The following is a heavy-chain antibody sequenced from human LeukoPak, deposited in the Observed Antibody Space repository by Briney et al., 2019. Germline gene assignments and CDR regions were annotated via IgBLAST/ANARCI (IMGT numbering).Heavy chain of an antibody. V-gene: IGHV3-23*01. D-gene: IGHD6-19*01. CDR1: GFTFSNYA. Sequence: GGSLRLSCAASGFTFSNYAMSWVRQAPGKGLEWVSGISGSGAYSYYADSVKGRFTISRDNSKNTLYVQMNSLRAADTAVYYCARARSSGWSQRAILDYWGQGTLVTVSS. CDR3: ARARSSGWSQRAILDY. J-gene: IGHJ4*02. CDR2: ISGSGAYS.